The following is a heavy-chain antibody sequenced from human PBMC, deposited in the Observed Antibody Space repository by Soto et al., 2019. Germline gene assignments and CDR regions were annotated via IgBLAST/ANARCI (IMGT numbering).Heavy chain of an antibody. CDR2: INHSGST. V-gene: IGHV4-34*01. CDR1: GGSFSGYY. Sequence: PSETLTLTCTVYGGSFSGYYWSWIRQPPGKGLEWIGEINHSGSTNYNPSLKSRVTISVDTSKNQFSLKLSSVTAEDTAVYYCTRGPRSTSTGTGAFWGQGTLVTVSS. CDR3: TRGPRSTSTGTGAF. J-gene: IGHJ4*02. D-gene: IGHD1-1*01.